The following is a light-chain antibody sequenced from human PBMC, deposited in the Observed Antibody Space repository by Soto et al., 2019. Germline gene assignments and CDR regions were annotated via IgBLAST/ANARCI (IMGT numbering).Light chain of an antibody. CDR2: GVS. CDR1: QSISIY. CDR3: QQTYSTFAT. J-gene: IGKJ1*01. V-gene: IGKV1-39*01. Sequence: DIQMTQSPSSLSASVGDRVTITCRASQSISIYLNWYQQKPGNAPKLLIYGVSSLHSGVPSRFSGSGSGTDFSLTISSLQPEDSATYYCQQTYSTFATFGQGTKVEIK.